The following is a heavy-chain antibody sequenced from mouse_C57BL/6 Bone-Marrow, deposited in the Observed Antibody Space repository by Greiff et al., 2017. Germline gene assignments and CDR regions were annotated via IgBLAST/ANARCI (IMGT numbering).Heavy chain of an antibody. J-gene: IGHJ4*01. CDR1: GYSFTDYN. Sequence: VQLQQSGPELVKPGATVSISCKASGYSFTDYNMNWVKQSNGKRLEWMGVINPNYGTTSYNQKFKGKATLTVDQSSSIAYMKINSLTSDDSAVYYCARGYDYDYAMDYWGQGTSVTVSS. CDR3: ARGYDYDYAMDY. D-gene: IGHD2-4*01. V-gene: IGHV1-39*01. CDR2: INPNYGTT.